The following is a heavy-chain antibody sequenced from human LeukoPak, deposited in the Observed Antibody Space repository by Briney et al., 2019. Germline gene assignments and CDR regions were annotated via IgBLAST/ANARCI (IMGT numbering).Heavy chain of an antibody. CDR3: AKGAGQWLVPSEYFQY. Sequence: GGSLRLSCAASGFTYSNYAMTWVRQAPGKGLEWVSSISSGGHGTYYAGSVKGRFTISRDNSKNTLYLQMNSLRAEDTAVYYCAKGAGQWLVPSEYFQYWGQGTLVTVSS. CDR1: GFTYSNYA. D-gene: IGHD6-19*01. V-gene: IGHV3-23*01. J-gene: IGHJ1*01. CDR2: ISSGGHGT.